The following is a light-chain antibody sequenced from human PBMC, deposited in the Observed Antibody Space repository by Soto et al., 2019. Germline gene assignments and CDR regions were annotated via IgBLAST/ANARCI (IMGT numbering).Light chain of an antibody. V-gene: IGLV2-14*01. J-gene: IGLJ1*01. CDR1: SSDVGGYNY. Sequence: QSALTQPASVFGSPGQSITISCTGTSSDVGGYNYVSWYQQHPGKAPKLMIYEVNNRPSGVSNRFSGSKSGNTASLTISGLQAEDEADYYCSSYTSSSTYVFGTGTKLTVL. CDR2: EVN. CDR3: SSYTSSSTYV.